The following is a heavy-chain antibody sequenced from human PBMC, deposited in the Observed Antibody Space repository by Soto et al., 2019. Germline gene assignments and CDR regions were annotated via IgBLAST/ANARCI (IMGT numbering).Heavy chain of an antibody. D-gene: IGHD6-19*01. CDR2: IRSKPYTGTS. CDR3: ARDAAVAANGYYFDY. J-gene: IGHJ4*02. V-gene: IGHV3-49*03. Sequence: ESGGGLVLPGRSLRLSCTVSGFTFGDYVMSWFRQAPGKGLEWVGFIRSKPYTGTSEYAASVKGRFTISRDDSKGIAYLQMSSLKTEDTAVYYCARDAAVAANGYYFDYRGQGTLVTVSS. CDR1: GFTFGDYV.